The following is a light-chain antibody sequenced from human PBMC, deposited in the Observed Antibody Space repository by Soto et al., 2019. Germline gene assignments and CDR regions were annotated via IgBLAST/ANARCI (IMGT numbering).Light chain of an antibody. CDR1: QTISSW. CDR3: QLSNCFSEA. V-gene: IGKV1-5*03. J-gene: IGKJ1*01. Sequence: IQISQNDSTLPGSVGDRVTITYRASQTISSWLAWYQQKPGKAPKLLIYKASTLKSGVPSRFSGSGSGTEFTLTISSQQPDDFATYESQLSNCFSEAFGQGTKVDIK. CDR2: KAS.